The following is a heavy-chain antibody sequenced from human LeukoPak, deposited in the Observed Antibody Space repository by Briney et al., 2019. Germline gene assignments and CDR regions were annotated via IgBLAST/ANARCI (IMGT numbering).Heavy chain of an antibody. D-gene: IGHD4-17*01. CDR1: GYDFTNYW. Sequence: GESLKISCRAPGYDFTNYWIGWVRQMPGKGLEWMGIIYPGDSDTRYSPSFQGQVTISADKSISTAYLQWSSLKASDTAMYYCARPTMTTVSGDTVYYYYGMDVWGQGTTVTVSS. CDR2: IYPGDSDT. V-gene: IGHV5-51*01. J-gene: IGHJ6*02. CDR3: ARPTMTTVSGDTVYYYYGMDV.